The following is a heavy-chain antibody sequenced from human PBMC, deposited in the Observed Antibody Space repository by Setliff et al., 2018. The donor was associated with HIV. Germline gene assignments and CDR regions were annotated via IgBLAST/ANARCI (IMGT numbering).Heavy chain of an antibody. CDR1: GGSISDNKYY. D-gene: IGHD3-3*01. J-gene: IGHJ4*02. CDR2: INQNGRT. CDR3: AREKSITSAWYGGYYFDY. V-gene: IGHV4-39*07. Sequence: PSETLSLTCSVSGGSISDNKYYWSWIRQPPGKGLEWTAEINQNGRTNYNPALKSRVLVSLDTSKNQCSLHLVSVTAADTAVYFCAREKSITSAWYGGYYFDYWGQGTTVTVSS.